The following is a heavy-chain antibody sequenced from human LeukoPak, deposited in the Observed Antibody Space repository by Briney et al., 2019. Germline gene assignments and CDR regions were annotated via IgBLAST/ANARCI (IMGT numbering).Heavy chain of an antibody. D-gene: IGHD6-19*01. CDR3: ASKYSSGWYEAFDI. CDR2: IYYSGST. J-gene: IGHJ3*02. Sequence: PSETLSLTCTVSGGSISSYYWSWLRQPPGKGVEGIGYIYYSGSTNYNPSLKSRVTISVDTSKNQFSLKLSSVTAADTAVYYCASKYSSGWYEAFDIWGQGTMVTVSS. CDR1: GGSISSYY. V-gene: IGHV4-59*01.